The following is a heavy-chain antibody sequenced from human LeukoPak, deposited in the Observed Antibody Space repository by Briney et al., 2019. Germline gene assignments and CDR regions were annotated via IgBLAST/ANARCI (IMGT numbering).Heavy chain of an antibody. CDR2: INPGGSTT. V-gene: IGHV3-74*01. CDR1: GFTFTNYW. CDR3: AGGRYGDYH. J-gene: IGHJ4*02. Sequence: GGSLRLSCAASGFTFTNYWMFWVRQAPGKGLVWVSGINPGGSTTTYADSVKGRFTISRENAKSTLYLHMNILRVEDTAVYYCAGGRYGDYHWGQGILVTVSS. D-gene: IGHD4-17*01.